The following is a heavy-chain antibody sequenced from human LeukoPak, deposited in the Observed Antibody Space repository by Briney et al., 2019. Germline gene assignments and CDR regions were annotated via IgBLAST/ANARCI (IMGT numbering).Heavy chain of an antibody. CDR2: MYYRGTT. CDR1: GGSTDSSSYH. V-gene: IGHV4-39*02. CDR3: AREYSRSVVAGSRPDL. J-gene: IGHJ4*02. Sequence: AETLSLTCRVSGGSTDSSSYHWGWIRQSPERGLEWIRGMYYRGTTYENPSLKSRLTLSIDTSNNELSLKLTSVTAADTAVYYCAREYSRSVVAGSRPDLWGQGLLVTVSS. D-gene: IGHD2-21*01.